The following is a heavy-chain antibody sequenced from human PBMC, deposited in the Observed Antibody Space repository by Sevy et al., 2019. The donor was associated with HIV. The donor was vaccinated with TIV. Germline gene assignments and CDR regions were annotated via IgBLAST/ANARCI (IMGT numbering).Heavy chain of an antibody. CDR3: ASYYCPNGVCNGFDY. J-gene: IGHJ4*02. V-gene: IGHV4-59*01. D-gene: IGHD2-8*01. CDR1: GGSISGYY. Sequence: SETLSLTCTVSGGSISGYYWSWIRQPPGKGLEWIGYIYYSGSTNYNPSLKSRVTISVDMSKNQFSLRLSSVAAADTAVYYCASYYCPNGVCNGFDYWGLGTLVTVSS. CDR2: IYYSGST.